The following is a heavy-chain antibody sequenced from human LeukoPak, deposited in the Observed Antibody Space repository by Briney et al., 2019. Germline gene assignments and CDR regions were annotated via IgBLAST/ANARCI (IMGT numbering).Heavy chain of an antibody. CDR2: ISAYNGNT. J-gene: IGHJ4*02. CDR1: GYTFTSYG. V-gene: IGHV1-18*01. CDR3: AGSGRTTTVTDFDY. Sequence: ASVKVSCKASGYTFTSYGISWVRQAPGQGLEWMGWISAYNGNTNYAQKLQGRVTMTTDTSTSTAYMELRSLRSDDTAVYYCAGSGRTTTVTDFDYWGQGTLVTVSS. D-gene: IGHD4-17*01.